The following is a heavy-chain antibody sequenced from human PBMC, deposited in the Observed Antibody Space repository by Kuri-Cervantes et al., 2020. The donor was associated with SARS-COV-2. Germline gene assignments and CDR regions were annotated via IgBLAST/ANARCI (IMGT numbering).Heavy chain of an antibody. CDR3: ARDPYYDYVWGSYRLGGAFDI. J-gene: IGHJ3*02. CDR1: GGSISSGDYY. Sequence: SETLSLTCTVSGGSISSGDYYWSWIRQPPGKGLEWIGYIYYSGSTYYNPSLKSRVTMSVDTSKNQFSLKLSSVTAADTAVYYCARDPYYDYVWGSYRLGGAFDIWDQGTMVTVSS. D-gene: IGHD3-16*02. V-gene: IGHV4-30-4*01. CDR2: IYYSGST.